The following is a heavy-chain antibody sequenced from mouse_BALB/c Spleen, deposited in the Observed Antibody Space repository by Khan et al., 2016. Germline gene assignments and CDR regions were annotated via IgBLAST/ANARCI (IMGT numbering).Heavy chain of an antibody. Sequence: QIQLVQSGPELKKPGETVKISCRASGYTFTDFSMHWVKQTPGKGLKWMGWINTETGEPAYADDFKGRFAFSLETSASTAYLQINNLKNEDTATYFYASNYYDSSLFDVWGAGTTVTVSS. D-gene: IGHD1-1*01. CDR2: INTETGEP. J-gene: IGHJ1*01. V-gene: IGHV9-2-1*01. CDR3: ASNYYDSSLFDV. CDR1: GYTFTDFS.